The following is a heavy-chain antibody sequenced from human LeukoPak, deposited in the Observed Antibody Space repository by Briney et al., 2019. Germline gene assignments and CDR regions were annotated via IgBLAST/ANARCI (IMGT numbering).Heavy chain of an antibody. CDR1: GYTFTSHY. J-gene: IGHJ4*02. Sequence: ASVKVSCKASGYTFTSHYMHWVRQAPGQGLEWMGGFDPEDGETIYAQKFQGRVTMTEDTSTDTAYMELSNLRSEDTAVYYCATSHGSGSPVDYWGQGTLVTVSS. D-gene: IGHD1-26*01. V-gene: IGHV1-24*01. CDR3: ATSHGSGSPVDY. CDR2: FDPEDGET.